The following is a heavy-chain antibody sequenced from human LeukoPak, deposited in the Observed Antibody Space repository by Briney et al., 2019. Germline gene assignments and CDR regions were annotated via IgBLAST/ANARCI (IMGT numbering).Heavy chain of an antibody. CDR2: IYHSGST. Sequence: PSQTLSLTCAVSGGSISSGGYSWSWIRQPPGKGLEWIGYIYHSGSTYYNPSLKSRVTISVDRSKNQFSLKLSSVTAADTAVYYCARDRHYHGLDYWGQGTLVTVSS. D-gene: IGHD1-14*01. CDR3: ARDRHYHGLDY. CDR1: GGSISSGGYS. V-gene: IGHV4-30-2*01. J-gene: IGHJ4*02.